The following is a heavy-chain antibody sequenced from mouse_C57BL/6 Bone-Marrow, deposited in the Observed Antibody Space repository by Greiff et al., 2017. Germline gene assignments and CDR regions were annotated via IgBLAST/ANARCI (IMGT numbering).Heavy chain of an antibody. V-gene: IGHV1-69*01. CDR1: GYTFTSYW. D-gene: IGHD2-5*01. CDR2: IDPSDSYT. CDR3: ARPANYSNVYAVDY. Sequence: QVQLQQPGAELVMPGASVKLSCKASGYTFTSYWMHWVKQRPGQGLEWIGEIDPSDSYTNYNQKFKGKSTLTVDKSSSTAYMQLSSLTSEDSAVYYCARPANYSNVYAVDYWGQGTSVTVSS. J-gene: IGHJ4*01.